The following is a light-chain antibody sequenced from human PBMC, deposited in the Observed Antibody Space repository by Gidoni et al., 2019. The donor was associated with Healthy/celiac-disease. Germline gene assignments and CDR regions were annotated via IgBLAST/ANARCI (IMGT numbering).Light chain of an antibody. CDR3: CSYAGSSTYV. CDR1: SSDVGSYNL. J-gene: IGLJ1*01. Sequence: QSALTQPASVSGSPGQSITISCTGTSSDVGSYNLVTWYQQHPGKAPKLMIYEVSKRTSGVSNRFSGSKSGNTASLTISGLQAEDEADYYCCSYAGSSTYVFGTGTKVTFL. CDR2: EVS. V-gene: IGLV2-23*02.